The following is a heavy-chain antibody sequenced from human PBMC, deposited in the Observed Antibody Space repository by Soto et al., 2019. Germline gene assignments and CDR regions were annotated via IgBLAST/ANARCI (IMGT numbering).Heavy chain of an antibody. J-gene: IGHJ5*02. CDR2: IYHSGST. CDR1: GGSISSGDYS. D-gene: IGHD6-6*01. CDR3: ARGKYSSSSNWFDP. V-gene: IGHV4-30-2*01. Sequence: TLSLTCAVSGGSISSGDYSWSWIRQPPGEGLEWIGYIYHSGSTYYNPSLKSRVTISIDKSKNQFSLKLNSVTAADTAVYFCARGKYSSSSNWFDPWGQGTLVTVSS.